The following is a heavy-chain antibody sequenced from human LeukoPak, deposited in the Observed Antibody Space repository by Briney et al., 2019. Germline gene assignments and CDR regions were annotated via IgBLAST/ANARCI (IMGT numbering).Heavy chain of an antibody. V-gene: IGHV1-18*01. CDR2: ISAYNGNT. Sequence: ASVKVSCKASGYTFTSFGISWVRQAPGQGREWMGWISAYNGNTNYAQKLQGRVTMTTDTSTSTAYIELRSLRSDDTAVYYCARDSIVVVPSALLYWGQGTLVTVSS. D-gene: IGHD2-2*01. CDR3: ARDSIVVVPSALLY. CDR1: GYTFTSFG. J-gene: IGHJ4*02.